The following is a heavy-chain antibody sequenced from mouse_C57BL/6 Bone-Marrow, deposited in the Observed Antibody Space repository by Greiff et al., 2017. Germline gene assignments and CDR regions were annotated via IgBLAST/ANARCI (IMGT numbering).Heavy chain of an antibody. V-gene: IGHV1-81*01. CDR1: GYTFTSYG. CDR2: IYPRSGNT. Sequence: VQLQQSGAELARPGASVKLSCKASGYTFTSYGISWVKQRTGQGLEWIGEIYPRSGNTYYNEKFKGKATLTADKSSSTAYMELRSLTSEDSAVYFGARGSHYGSSAWFAYWGQGTLVTVSA. CDR3: ARGSHYGSSAWFAY. J-gene: IGHJ3*01. D-gene: IGHD1-1*01.